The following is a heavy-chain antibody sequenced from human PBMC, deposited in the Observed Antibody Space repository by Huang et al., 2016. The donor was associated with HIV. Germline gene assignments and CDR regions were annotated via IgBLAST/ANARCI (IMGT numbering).Heavy chain of an antibody. CDR2: IIPNRGTA. J-gene: IGHJ4*02. Sequence: QVQLVQSGAEVKKPGSSVKVSCKASGGSFSNFAMGWVRPAPGQGLEWVGGIIPNRGTANDAQKFQCRVTIIADESTSTAYMELSSLRSEDTAVYYCATVDYYDTSGPQRGYFDNWGQGTLVTVSS. V-gene: IGHV1-69*01. CDR1: GGSFSNFA. CDR3: ATVDYYDTSGPQRGYFDN. D-gene: IGHD3-22*01.